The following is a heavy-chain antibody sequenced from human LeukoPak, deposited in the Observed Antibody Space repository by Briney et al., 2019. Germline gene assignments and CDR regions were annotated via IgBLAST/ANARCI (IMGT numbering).Heavy chain of an antibody. CDR2: ISAYNDNT. CDR3: ARVHYDILTGYSYFDY. CDR1: GYTFTSYG. D-gene: IGHD3-9*01. V-gene: IGHV1-18*01. Sequence: VSVKVSCKASGYTFTSYGISWVRQAPGQGLEWMGWISAYNDNTNYAQKLQGRVTMTTDTSTSTAYMELRSLRSDDTAVYYCARVHYDILTGYSYFDYWGQGTLVTVSS. J-gene: IGHJ4*02.